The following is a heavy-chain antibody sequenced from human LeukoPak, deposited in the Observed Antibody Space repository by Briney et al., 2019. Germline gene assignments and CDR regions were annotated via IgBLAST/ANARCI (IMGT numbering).Heavy chain of an antibody. J-gene: IGHJ4*02. CDR1: GFTFSSYS. D-gene: IGHD3-10*01. CDR3: ASFQWIPRGVDY. Sequence: PGGSLRPSCAASGFTFSSYSMNWVRQAPGKGLEWVSSISSSSSYIYYADSVKGRFTISRDNAKNSLYLQMNSLRAEDTAVYYCASFQWIPRGVDYWGQGTLVTVSS. V-gene: IGHV3-21*01. CDR2: ISSSSSYI.